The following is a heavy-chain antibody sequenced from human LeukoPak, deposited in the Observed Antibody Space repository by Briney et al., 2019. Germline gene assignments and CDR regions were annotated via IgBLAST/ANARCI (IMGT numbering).Heavy chain of an antibody. CDR1: GFTFSSYA. CDR3: ANGWSPDY. D-gene: IGHD2-15*01. CDR2: ISGSGGST. J-gene: IGHJ4*02. V-gene: IGHV3-23*01. Sequence: GGSLRLSCAASGFTFSSYAMSWVRQAPGKGLEWVSGISGSGGSTYYADSVRGRFTIFRDNSKNTLYLQMNSLRAEDTAVYHCANGWSPDYWGRGTLVTVSS.